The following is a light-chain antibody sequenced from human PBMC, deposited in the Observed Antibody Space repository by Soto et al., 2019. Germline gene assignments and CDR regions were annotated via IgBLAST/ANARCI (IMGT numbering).Light chain of an antibody. J-gene: IGKJ2*01. Sequence: DIQMTQSPSTLSASVGDRVTITCRASQSISSWLAWYQQKPGTAPKLLIYDASSLESGVPSRFSGSGSGTEYPLTISSLQPDDFATYYCQQYNSWYTFGQGTKLEIK. CDR2: DAS. CDR3: QQYNSWYT. V-gene: IGKV1-5*01. CDR1: QSISSW.